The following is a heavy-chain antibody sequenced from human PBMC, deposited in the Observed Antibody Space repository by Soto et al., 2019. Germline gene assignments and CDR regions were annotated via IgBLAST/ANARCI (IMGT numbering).Heavy chain of an antibody. Sequence: QVQLVQSGAEVKKPGASVKVSCKASGYTFTSYGISWVRQAPGQGLEWMGRISAYNGNTNYAQKLQGRVTMTTDTSTSTAYRELRSLTSDDTAVYYCARVVGALGRWFDPWGQGTLGTVSS. CDR3: ARVVGALGRWFDP. V-gene: IGHV1-18*01. D-gene: IGHD2-15*01. CDR1: GYTFTSYG. CDR2: ISAYNGNT. J-gene: IGHJ5*02.